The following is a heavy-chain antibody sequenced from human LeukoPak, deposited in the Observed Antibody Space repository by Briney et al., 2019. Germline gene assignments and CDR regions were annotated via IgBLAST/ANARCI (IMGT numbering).Heavy chain of an antibody. J-gene: IGHJ4*02. V-gene: IGHV3-23*01. Sequence: GGSLRLSCVASGFTFSTYGMSWVRQAPGKGLEWVSAISGSGGSTYYADSVKGRFTISRDNSKNTLYLQMNSLRAEDTAVYYCAVGSGWSNFDYWGQGTLVTVSS. CDR2: ISGSGGST. CDR3: AVGSGWSNFDY. D-gene: IGHD6-19*01. CDR1: GFTFSTYG.